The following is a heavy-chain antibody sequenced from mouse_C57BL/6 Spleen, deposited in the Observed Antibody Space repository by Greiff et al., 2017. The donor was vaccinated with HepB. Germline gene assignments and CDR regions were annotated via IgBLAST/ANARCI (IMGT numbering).Heavy chain of an antibody. J-gene: IGHJ4*01. CDR3: TRWDGNAMDY. CDR2: IDPETGGT. CDR1: GYTFTDYE. V-gene: IGHV1-15*01. Sequence: QVQLQQSGAELVRPGASVTLSCKASGYTFTDYEMHWVKQTPVHGLEWIGAIDPETGGTAYNQKFKGKAILTADKSSSTAYMELRSLTSDYSAVYYCTRWDGNAMDYWGQGTSVTVSS. D-gene: IGHD2-1*01.